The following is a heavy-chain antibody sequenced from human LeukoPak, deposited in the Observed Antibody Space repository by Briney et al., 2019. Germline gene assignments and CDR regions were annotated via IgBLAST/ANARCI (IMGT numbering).Heavy chain of an antibody. CDR1: GGSISSSSYY. CDR3: ARSEGTMIVVVGNAFDI. D-gene: IGHD3-22*01. Sequence: NPSETLSLTCTVSGGSISSSSYYWDWIRQPRGKGLEWIGSIYYSGSTYYNPSLKSRVTISVDTSKNQFSLKLSSVTAADTAVYYCARSEGTMIVVVGNAFDIWGQGTMVTASS. J-gene: IGHJ3*02. V-gene: IGHV4-39*01. CDR2: IYYSGST.